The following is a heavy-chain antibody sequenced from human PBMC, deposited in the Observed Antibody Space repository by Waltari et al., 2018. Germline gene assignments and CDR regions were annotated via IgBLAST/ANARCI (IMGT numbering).Heavy chain of an antibody. J-gene: IGHJ4*02. CDR3: ASFRIAAAGHFDY. CDR1: GYTFTDYY. CDR2: FDPEDGET. V-gene: IGHV1-69-2*01. Sequence: EVQLVQSGAEVKKPGATVKISCKASGYTFTDYYMHWVQQAPGKGLEWMGRFDPEDGETKYAVKFQGRVTITADTSTDTAYMELSSLRSEDTAVYYCASFRIAAAGHFDYWGQGTLVTVSS. D-gene: IGHD6-13*01.